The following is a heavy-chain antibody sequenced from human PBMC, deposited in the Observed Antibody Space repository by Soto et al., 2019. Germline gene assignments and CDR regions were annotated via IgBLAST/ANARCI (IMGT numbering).Heavy chain of an antibody. D-gene: IGHD6-6*01. V-gene: IGHV3-74*01. J-gene: IGHJ6*02. CDR1: GFTFSSYW. Sequence: GGSLRLSCAASGFTFSSYWMHWVRQAPGKGLVWVSRINSDGSSTSYADSVKGRFTISRDNAKNTLYLQMNSLRAEDTAVYYCARWYSSSHYGMDVWGQGTTVTVSS. CDR2: INSDGSST. CDR3: ARWYSSSHYGMDV.